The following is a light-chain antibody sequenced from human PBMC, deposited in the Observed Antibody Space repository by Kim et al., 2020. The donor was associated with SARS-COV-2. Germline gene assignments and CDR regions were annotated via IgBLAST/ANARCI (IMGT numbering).Light chain of an antibody. CDR3: QQYASSPTT. CDR2: DAS. Sequence: FAPGERATHACRASQTVSTRYLGWYQQKPGQAPRLLIHDASRRATGIPVRFSGSGSRTDFNLTICRLKPEDIAVYYCQQYASSPTTLGGGTKLEI. J-gene: IGKJ4*01. CDR1: QTVSTRY. V-gene: IGKV3-20*01.